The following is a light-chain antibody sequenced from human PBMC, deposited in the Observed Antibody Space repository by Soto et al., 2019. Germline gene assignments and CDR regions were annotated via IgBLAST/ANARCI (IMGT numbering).Light chain of an antibody. CDR3: QQYNNWPWT. V-gene: IGKV3-15*01. J-gene: IGKJ1*01. CDR2: GAS. Sequence: MVMTQSPATLSVSPGERATLSCRASQSVSSNLAWYQQKPGQAPRLLIYGASTRATGIPARFSGSGSGTEFTLTISSLQSEDFAFYYCQQYNNWPWTFGQGTMVDIK. CDR1: QSVSSN.